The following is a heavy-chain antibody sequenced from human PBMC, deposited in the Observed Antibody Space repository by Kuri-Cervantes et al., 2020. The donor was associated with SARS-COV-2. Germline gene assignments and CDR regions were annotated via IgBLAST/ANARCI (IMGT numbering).Heavy chain of an antibody. CDR1: GGSISSGGYY. J-gene: IGHJ4*02. Sequence: GESLKISCTVSGGSISSGGYYWSWIRQHPGKGLEWVSAISGSGGSTYYADSVKGRFTISRDNSKNTLYLQMNSLRAEDTAVYYCAKGQQWLVLGGIDYWGQGTLVTVSS. D-gene: IGHD6-19*01. CDR3: AKGQQWLVLGGIDY. CDR2: ISGSGGST. V-gene: IGHV3-23*01.